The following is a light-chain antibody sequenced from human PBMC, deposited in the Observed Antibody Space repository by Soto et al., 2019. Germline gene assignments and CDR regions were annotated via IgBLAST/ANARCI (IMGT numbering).Light chain of an antibody. CDR3: QQYNNWTPLT. J-gene: IGKJ1*01. Sequence: EIVMTQSPATLSVSPGERATLSCRASQSVSSNLAWYQQKPGQAPRLLIYGVSTRATGIPDRFSGSGSGTEFTITNSSLQSEDFAIYYCQQYNNWTPLTFGQGTKVEIK. CDR2: GVS. CDR1: QSVSSN. V-gene: IGKV3-15*01.